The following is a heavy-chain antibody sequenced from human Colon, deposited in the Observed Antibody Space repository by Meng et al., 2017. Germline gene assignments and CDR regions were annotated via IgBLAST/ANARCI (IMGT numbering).Heavy chain of an antibody. J-gene: IGHJ4*02. CDR1: GGSIKSGGYH. V-gene: IGHV4-31*03. D-gene: IGHD4-17*01. Sequence: QVHLHESGPGLVRPSDDLPLVCTVSGGSIKSGGYHWSCVRQHPGKGLEYIGFMSDSGTTDYNPSLRSRVSISEIGSSKNQFSLTLRSVTAADTATYFCARDTLYGTDYWGQGVLVTVSS. CDR2: MSDSGTT. CDR3: ARDTLYGTDY.